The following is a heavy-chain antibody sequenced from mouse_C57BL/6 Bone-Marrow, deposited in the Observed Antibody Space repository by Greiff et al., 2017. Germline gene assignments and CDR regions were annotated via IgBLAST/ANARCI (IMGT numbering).Heavy chain of an antibody. CDR1: GYSFTDYN. V-gene: IGHV1-39*01. Sequence: EVQLQQSGPELVKPGASVKISCKASGYSFTDYNMNWVKQSHGKSLEWIGVINPNYGTTNYTKKFKGKATLTADQSSSTAYMQLKSLTSEDSAVYYCARGYDYDDAMDYWGQGTSVTVSS. CDR2: INPNYGTT. D-gene: IGHD2-4*01. J-gene: IGHJ4*01. CDR3: ARGYDYDDAMDY.